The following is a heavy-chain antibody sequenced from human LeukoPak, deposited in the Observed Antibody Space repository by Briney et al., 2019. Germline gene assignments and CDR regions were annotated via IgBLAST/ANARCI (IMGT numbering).Heavy chain of an antibody. CDR2: LYPGVST. V-gene: IGHV4-4*07. CDR1: GGPIYSYY. D-gene: IGHD3-22*01. CDR3: TGYSPGHYMDV. J-gene: IGHJ6*03. Sequence: SETLSLTCTVSGGPIYSYYWSWIRQTAGKGLEWIGRLYPGVSTNYNPSLKSRVTMSVDTSKNQFALKLSAVTAADTAVYYSTGYSPGHYMDVWGQGTTVTVSS.